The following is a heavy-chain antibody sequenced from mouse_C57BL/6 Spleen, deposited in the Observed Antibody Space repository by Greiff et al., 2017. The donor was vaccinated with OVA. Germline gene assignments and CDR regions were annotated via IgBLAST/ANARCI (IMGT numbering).Heavy chain of an antibody. Sequence: VKLMESGAELVKPGASVKMSCKASGYTFTTYPIEWMKQNHGKSLEWIGNFHPYNDDTKYNEKFKGKATLTVEKSSSTVYLELSRLTSDDSAVYDGARGDDYEDYAMDYWGQGTSVTVSS. CDR1: GYTFTTYP. V-gene: IGHV1-47*01. CDR3: ARGDDYEDYAMDY. D-gene: IGHD2-4*01. CDR2: FHPYNDDT. J-gene: IGHJ4*01.